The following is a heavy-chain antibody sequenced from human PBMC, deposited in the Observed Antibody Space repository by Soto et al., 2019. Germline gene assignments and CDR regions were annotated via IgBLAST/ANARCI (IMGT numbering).Heavy chain of an antibody. Sequence: EVQLVESGGGLIQPGGSLRLSCAASGFTVSSNYMSWVRQAPGKGLEWVSVIYSGGSTYYADSVKGRFTISRDNSKNTLDLQMNSLRAEDTAVYYCARAIYGDYYYYYGMDVWGQGTTVTVSS. CDR3: ARAIYGDYYYYYGMDV. D-gene: IGHD4-17*01. V-gene: IGHV3-53*01. CDR2: IYSGGST. J-gene: IGHJ6*02. CDR1: GFTVSSNY.